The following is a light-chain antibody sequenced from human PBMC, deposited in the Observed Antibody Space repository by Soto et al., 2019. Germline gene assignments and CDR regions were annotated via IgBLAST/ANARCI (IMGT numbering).Light chain of an antibody. J-gene: IGLJ1*01. CDR2: DVS. Sequence: QSVLTQPASVSGSPGQSITISCTGTSSDVGGYNYVSWYQQHPGKAPKLMVYDVSNRPSEISNRFSGSKSGSTASLTISGLQAEDEADYYCSSFSTISTLVLGPATKVTVL. CDR1: SSDVGGYNY. V-gene: IGLV2-14*03. CDR3: SSFSTISTLV.